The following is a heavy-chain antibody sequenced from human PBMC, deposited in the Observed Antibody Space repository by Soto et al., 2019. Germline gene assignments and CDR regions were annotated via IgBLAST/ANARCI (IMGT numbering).Heavy chain of an antibody. J-gene: IGHJ4*02. CDR1: GCSFTSYW. CDR2: IYPGDSDT. CDR3: ARHDHYYASSGYYYFDY. V-gene: IGHV5-51*01. Sequence: PGGALNIYCKGSGCSFTSYWIGWVRQMPGKGLELKGIIYPGDSDTRYSPSFQGHVTITADKSNSTAYLQWSSLKASDTAMYYCARHDHYYASSGYYYFDYWGQGTLVTVSS. D-gene: IGHD3-22*01.